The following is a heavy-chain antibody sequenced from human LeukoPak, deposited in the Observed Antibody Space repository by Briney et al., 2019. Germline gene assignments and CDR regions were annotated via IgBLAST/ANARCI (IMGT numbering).Heavy chain of an antibody. J-gene: IGHJ4*02. Sequence: GGSLRLSCAASGFTFSSYGMHWVRQAPGKGLEWVAFIRYDGSNKYYADSVKGRFTISRDNSKNTLYLQMNSLRAEDTAVYYCARVFGITAAGTGFDYWGQGTLVTVSS. D-gene: IGHD6-13*01. V-gene: IGHV3-30*02. CDR1: GFTFSSYG. CDR2: IRYDGSNK. CDR3: ARVFGITAAGTGFDY.